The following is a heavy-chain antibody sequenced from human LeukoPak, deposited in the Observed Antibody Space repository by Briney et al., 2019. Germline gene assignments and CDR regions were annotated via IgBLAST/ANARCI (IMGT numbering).Heavy chain of an antibody. V-gene: IGHV1-3*01. CDR3: ARFAPDRGWSDY. Sequence: ASVKVSCKASGYTFTSYAMHWVRQAPGQRLEWMGWINAGNGNTKYSQKFQGRVSITRDTSASTAYMELRSLRSDDTAVYYCARFAPDRGWSDYWGQGTLVTVSS. J-gene: IGHJ4*02. CDR2: INAGNGNT. CDR1: GYTFTSYA. D-gene: IGHD6-19*01.